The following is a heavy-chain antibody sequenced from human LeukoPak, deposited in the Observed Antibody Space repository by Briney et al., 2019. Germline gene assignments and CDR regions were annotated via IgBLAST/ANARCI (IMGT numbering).Heavy chain of an antibody. J-gene: IGHJ6*02. D-gene: IGHD2-2*01. CDR1: GGSISNYY. CDR2: IYYSGST. CDR3: ASQGDYCSSTSCYWYYYGMDV. Sequence: KASETLSLTCTVSGGSISNYYWSWIRQPPGKGLEWIGSIYYSGSTYYNPSLKSRVTISVDTSKNQFSLKLSSVTAADTAVYYCASQGDYCSSTSCYWYYYGMDVWGQGTTVTVSS. V-gene: IGHV4-59*12.